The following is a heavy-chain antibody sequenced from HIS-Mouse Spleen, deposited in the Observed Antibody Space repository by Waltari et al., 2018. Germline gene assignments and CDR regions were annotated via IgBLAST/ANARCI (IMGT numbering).Heavy chain of an antibody. CDR2: INPNSGGT. CDR3: AREPLRDGYNSYYYYGMDV. D-gene: IGHD5-12*01. CDR1: GYTFTGYY. Sequence: QVQLVQSGAEVKKPGASVKVSCKASGYTFTGYYMHWVRQAPGQGLEWMGGINPNSGGTNYEQKFQGRVTMTRDTSISTAYMELSRLRSDDTAVYYCAREPLRDGYNSYYYYGMDVWGQGTTVTVSS. V-gene: IGHV1-2*02. J-gene: IGHJ6*02.